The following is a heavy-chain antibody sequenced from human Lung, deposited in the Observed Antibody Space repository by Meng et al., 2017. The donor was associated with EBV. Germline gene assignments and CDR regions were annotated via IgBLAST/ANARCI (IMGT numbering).Heavy chain of an antibody. J-gene: IGHJ4*02. Sequence: QAQLGKSGGEGKKPGASVTVSCKASGYTFTNYGITWVRQAPGQGLEWMGWISAYNGNTNYAQTLQGRVTMTTDTSTSTAYMELGSLRSDDTAVYYCARVEVGITSGDYWGQGTLVTVSS. CDR2: ISAYNGNT. CDR3: ARVEVGITSGDY. V-gene: IGHV1-18*01. CDR1: GYTFTNYG. D-gene: IGHD1-26*01.